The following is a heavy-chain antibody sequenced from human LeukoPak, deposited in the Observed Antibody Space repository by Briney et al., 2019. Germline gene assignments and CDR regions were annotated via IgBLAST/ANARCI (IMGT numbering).Heavy chain of an antibody. V-gene: IGHV3-48*03. J-gene: IGHJ4*02. CDR3: ARVRVVTLWFGESRGSNDY. Sequence: GGSLRLSCAASGFTFSSYEMNWVRQAPGKGLEWVSYISSSGSTIYYADSVKGRFTISRDNAKNSLYLQMNSLRAEDTAVYYCARVRVVTLWFGESRGSNDYWGQGTLVTVSS. CDR1: GFTFSSYE. D-gene: IGHD3-10*01. CDR2: ISSSGSTI.